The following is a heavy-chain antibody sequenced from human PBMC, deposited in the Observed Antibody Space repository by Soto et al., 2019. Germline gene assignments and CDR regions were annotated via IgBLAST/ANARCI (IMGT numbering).Heavy chain of an antibody. D-gene: IGHD3-22*01. J-gene: IGHJ3*02. Sequence: GGSLRLSCAASGFTFRNYAMHWVRQAPGKGLEWVALISYDGTNKYCADSVKGRFTISRDNSKNTLYLQMNSLRAEDTAVYYCALTYNYDSNVYSNALDIWGQGTMVTVSS. CDR2: ISYDGTNK. V-gene: IGHV3-30-3*01. CDR1: GFTFRNYA. CDR3: ALTYNYDSNVYSNALDI.